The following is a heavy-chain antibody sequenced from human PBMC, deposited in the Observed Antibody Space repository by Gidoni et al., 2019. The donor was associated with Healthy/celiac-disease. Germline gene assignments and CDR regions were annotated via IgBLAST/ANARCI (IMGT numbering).Heavy chain of an antibody. J-gene: IGHJ4*02. Sequence: EVQLVESGGGLVKPGGSLRLSCTTSGFTFSSYSMNWVRQAPGKVLEWVSSISSSSSYIYYADSVKGRFTISRDNAKNSLYLQMHSLRAEDTAVYYCAGSMGPVGAYWGQGTLVTVSS. CDR2: ISSSSSYI. D-gene: IGHD3-10*01. V-gene: IGHV3-21*01. CDR3: AGSMGPVGAY. CDR1: GFTFSSYS.